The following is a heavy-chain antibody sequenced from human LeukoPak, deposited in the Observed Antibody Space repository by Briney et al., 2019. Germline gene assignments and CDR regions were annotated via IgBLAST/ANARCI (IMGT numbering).Heavy chain of an antibody. CDR2: ISSSSSYI. CDR3: ARERRDYYGSGSYFNWFDP. Sequence: GGSLRLSCAASGFTFSSYSMNWVRQAPGKGLEWVSSISSSSSYIYYADSVKGRFTISRDNAKNSLYLQMNSLRAEDTAVYYCARERRDYYGSGSYFNWFDPWGQGTLVTVSS. V-gene: IGHV3-21*01. D-gene: IGHD3-10*01. J-gene: IGHJ5*02. CDR1: GFTFSSYS.